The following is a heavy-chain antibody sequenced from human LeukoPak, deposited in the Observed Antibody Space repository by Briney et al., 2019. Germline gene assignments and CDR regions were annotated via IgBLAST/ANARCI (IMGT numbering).Heavy chain of an antibody. CDR1: GGSISSGGYS. CDR3: ARRYRQYFDL. J-gene: IGHJ2*01. V-gene: IGHV4-30-2*01. CDR2: IYHSGST. D-gene: IGHD1-1*01. Sequence: SETLSLTCAVSGGSISSGGYSWSWIRQPPGKGLEWIGYIYHSGSTYYNPSLKSRVTISVDRSKNQFSLKLSSVTAADTAVYYCARRYRQYFDLWGRGTLVTVSS.